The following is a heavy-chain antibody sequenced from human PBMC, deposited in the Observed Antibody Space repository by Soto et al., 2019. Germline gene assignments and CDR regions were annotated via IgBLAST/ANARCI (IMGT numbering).Heavy chain of an antibody. CDR1: GFTLDDYT. CDR2: ITWDVGRA. Sequence: PGGSLRLSCAASGFTLDDYTMYWDRQDPGKGLEWVSLITWDVGRAQYADSVKGRLTISRDNSKDSLFLQMISLITEDAVLYYCAKASFDQRSAYPSYRWFDTWGQGSLVAVSS. D-gene: IGHD3-3*01. CDR3: AKASFDQRSAYPSYRWFDT. V-gene: IGHV3-43*01. J-gene: IGHJ5*02.